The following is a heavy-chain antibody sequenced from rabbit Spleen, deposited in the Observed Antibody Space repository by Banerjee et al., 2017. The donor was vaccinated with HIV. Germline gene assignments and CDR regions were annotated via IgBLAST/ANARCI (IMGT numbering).Heavy chain of an antibody. CDR3: SRDTGSSFSACGMDL. CDR2: IDIGSRDFT. CDR1: GFDFSSYNF. J-gene: IGHJ4*01. D-gene: IGHD8-1*01. Sequence: QEQLVDYGGGLVQPGASLTLTCKASGFDFSSYNFICWVRQAPGKGLEWIACIDIGSRDFTYYASWAKGRFIISKTTSTTVTLQMTSLTVADAATYFCSRDTGSSFSACGMDLWGPGTLVTVS. V-gene: IGHV1S45*01.